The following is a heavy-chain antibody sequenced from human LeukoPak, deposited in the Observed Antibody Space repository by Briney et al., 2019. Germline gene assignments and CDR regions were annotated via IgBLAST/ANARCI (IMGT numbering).Heavy chain of an antibody. V-gene: IGHV4-61*10. CDR1: GDSITRNSHY. D-gene: IGHD3-10*01. Sequence: SETLSLTCSVSGDSITRNSHYWSWIRQAAGKGLEWIGHIFVSGSTKYSPSLESRVTISPDTSKNQVSLKLSSVTAADTAVYYCARAGYYGSGSYIVNYYYYHYMDVWGKGTTVTISS. CDR2: IFVSGST. J-gene: IGHJ6*03. CDR3: ARAGYYGSGSYIVNYYYYHYMDV.